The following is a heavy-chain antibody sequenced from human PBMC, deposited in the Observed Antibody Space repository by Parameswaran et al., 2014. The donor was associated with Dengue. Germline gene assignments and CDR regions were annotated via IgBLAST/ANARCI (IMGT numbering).Heavy chain of an antibody. CDR3: ARKDGSRSYYWSRGYFDY. CDR2: ISYDGSNK. V-gene: IGHV3-30-3*01. J-gene: IGHJ4*02. D-gene: IGHD3-10*01. Sequence: VRQMPGKGLEWVAVISYDGSNKYHSDSVKGRFTISRDNSKNTLYLQMNSLRAEDTAVYYCARKDGSRSYYWSRGYFDYWGQGTLVTVSS.